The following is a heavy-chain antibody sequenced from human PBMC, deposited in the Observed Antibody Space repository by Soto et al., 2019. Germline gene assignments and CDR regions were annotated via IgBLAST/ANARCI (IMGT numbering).Heavy chain of an antibody. V-gene: IGHV4-30-4*01. Sequence: SETLSLTCTVSGGSISSGGYYWSWIRQPPGKGLEWIGYIYYSGSTYYNPSLKSRVTISVDTSKNQFSLKLSSVTAADTAVYYCASQTYYYDSSGYYSYYFDYWGQGTLVTVSS. CDR2: IYYSGST. J-gene: IGHJ4*02. D-gene: IGHD3-22*01. CDR1: GGSISSGGYY. CDR3: ASQTYYYDSSGYYSYYFDY.